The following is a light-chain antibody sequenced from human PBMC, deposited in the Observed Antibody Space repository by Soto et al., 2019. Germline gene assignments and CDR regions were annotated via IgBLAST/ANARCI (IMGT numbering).Light chain of an antibody. J-gene: IGKJ5*01. V-gene: IGKV1-12*01. CDR2: AAS. CDR1: QGISNW. Sequence: DIQMTQSPSSVSASVGDRVTIVCRASQGISNWLAWYQQKPGKAPKVLIYAASSLQSGVPSRFSGSGSGTDFTLTISSLQPEDFATYYCQQANSFPITCGQGTRLEIK. CDR3: QQANSFPIT.